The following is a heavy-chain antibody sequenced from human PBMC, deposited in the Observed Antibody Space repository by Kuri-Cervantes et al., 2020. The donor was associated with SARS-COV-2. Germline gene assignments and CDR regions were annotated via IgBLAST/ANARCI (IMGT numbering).Heavy chain of an antibody. J-gene: IGHJ6*03. CDR2: SNAGNGNT. Sequence: ASVKVSCKASGYTFTSYAMHWVRQAPGQRLEWMGWSNAGNGNTKYSQGFQGRVTITRDTSASTAYMELSSLRSEDMAVYYCAREGDTAMVRYYYYMDVWGKGTTVTVSS. CDR1: GYTFTSYA. D-gene: IGHD5-18*01. V-gene: IGHV1-3*02. CDR3: AREGDTAMVRYYYYMDV.